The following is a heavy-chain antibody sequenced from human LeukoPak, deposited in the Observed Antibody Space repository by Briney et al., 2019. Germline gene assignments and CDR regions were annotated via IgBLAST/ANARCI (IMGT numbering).Heavy chain of an antibody. D-gene: IGHD4-17*01. J-gene: IGHJ4*02. V-gene: IGHV3-53*01. Sequence: PGGSLRLSCAASGFTVSNNYMSWVRQAPGKGLEWVSVIYTDGNTYYADSVKGCFTISRDNSKNTLCLQMNSLTAEDTAVYYCARGRNDYGDYNYWGQGTLVTVSS. CDR1: GFTVSNNY. CDR2: IYTDGNT. CDR3: ARGRNDYGDYNY.